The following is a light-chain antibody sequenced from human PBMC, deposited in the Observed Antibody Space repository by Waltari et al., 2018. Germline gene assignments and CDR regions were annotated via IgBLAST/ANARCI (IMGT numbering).Light chain of an antibody. CDR2: TAP. Sequence: DIQMTQSPSTLSASVGDRVTITCRASQSISTWLACYQQKPGKAPNLLIYTAPTLETGVPSRFSGSGSRTDFTLTISSLQPDDFATYCCQQYHSSPGTFGQGTKVEIK. J-gene: IGKJ1*01. CDR1: QSISTW. CDR3: QQYHSSPGT. V-gene: IGKV1-5*03.